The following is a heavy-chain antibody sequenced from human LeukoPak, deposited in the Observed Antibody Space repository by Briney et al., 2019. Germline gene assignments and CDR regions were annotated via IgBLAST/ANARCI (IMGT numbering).Heavy chain of an antibody. V-gene: IGHV4-59*08. Sequence: SETLSLTCSVSSASMSTYYWSWTRQPPGKGLEWIGYIYHSGTSNYNPSLKSRVTMSVDTSKRQFSLSLSSVTAADTAVYYCAGRWGTVVRGVIDYWGQGTLVTVSS. J-gene: IGHJ4*02. CDR2: IYHSGTS. D-gene: IGHD3-10*01. CDR3: AGRWGTVVRGVIDY. CDR1: SASMSTYY.